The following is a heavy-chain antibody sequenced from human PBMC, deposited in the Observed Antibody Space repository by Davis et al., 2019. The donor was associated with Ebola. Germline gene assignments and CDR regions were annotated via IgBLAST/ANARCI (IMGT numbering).Heavy chain of an antibody. J-gene: IGHJ4*02. V-gene: IGHV3-21*01. Sequence: GESLKISCAASGFNFRRYGMTWVRQAPGKGLEWVAVISGGSSRTDYADSVRGRFTISRDNAKNSLHLQMNSLSAEDTAVYFCARILYSSYYFDSWGQGTLVTVSS. D-gene: IGHD6-6*01. CDR1: GFNFRRYG. CDR2: ISGGSSRT. CDR3: ARILYSSYYFDS.